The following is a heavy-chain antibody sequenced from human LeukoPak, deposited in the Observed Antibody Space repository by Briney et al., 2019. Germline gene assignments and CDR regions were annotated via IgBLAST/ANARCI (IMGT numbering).Heavy chain of an antibody. CDR2: ISAYNGNT. CDR1: GYTFTSYG. V-gene: IGHV1-18*01. Sequence: GASVKVSCKASGYTFTSYGISWVRQAPGQGLKWMGWISAYNGNTNYAQKLQGRATMTTDTSTSTAYMELRSLRSDDTAVYYCARDSYIVVVPAAIEYYYYGMDVWGQGTTVTVSS. J-gene: IGHJ6*02. CDR3: ARDSYIVVVPAAIEYYYYGMDV. D-gene: IGHD2-2*01.